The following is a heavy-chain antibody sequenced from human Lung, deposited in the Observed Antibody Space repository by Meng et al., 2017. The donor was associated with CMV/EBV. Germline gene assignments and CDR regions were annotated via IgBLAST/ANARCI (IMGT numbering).Heavy chain of an antibody. J-gene: IGHJ4*02. Sequence: LXCAISGDSVSSNSAAWNWIRQSPSRGLEWLGTTFYRSKWYNNYGVSVKSRITINADTSKNQLSLQLTSVTPEDTAVYFCARAGRSYLYYFDYWGQGKXVNGAS. CDR3: ARAGRSYLYYFDY. D-gene: IGHD3-22*01. CDR1: GDSVSSNSAA. CDR2: TFYRSKWYN. V-gene: IGHV6-1*01.